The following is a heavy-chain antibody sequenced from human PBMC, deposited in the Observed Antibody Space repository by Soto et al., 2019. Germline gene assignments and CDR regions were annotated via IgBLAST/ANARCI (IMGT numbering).Heavy chain of an antibody. CDR3: ARGSAGHYNSGALLA. D-gene: IGHD3-10*01. V-gene: IGHV3-30-3*01. CDR1: GYTISIYA. Sequence: LRLSRAASGYTISIYAMNWFPQSTGKGLEWVAVISYDGSNEYYVDSVKGRFTISRDNSKNTLYLQMNSMREEDTAVYYCARGSAGHYNSGALLAGGQGNMVTVAS. CDR2: ISYDGSNE. J-gene: IGHJ4*02.